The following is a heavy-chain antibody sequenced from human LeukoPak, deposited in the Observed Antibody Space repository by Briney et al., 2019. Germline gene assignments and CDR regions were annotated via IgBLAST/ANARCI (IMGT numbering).Heavy chain of an antibody. CDR3: ARGSYLSGSGSLYYYYYMDV. D-gene: IGHD3-10*01. Sequence: SETLSLTCAVYGGSFSGYYWSWIRQPPGKGLEWIGEINHSGSTNYNPSLKSRVTISVDTSKNQFSLKLSSVTAADTAVYYCARGSYLSGSGSLYYYYYMDVWGKGTTVTISS. V-gene: IGHV4-34*01. CDR2: INHSGST. J-gene: IGHJ6*03. CDR1: GGSFSGYY.